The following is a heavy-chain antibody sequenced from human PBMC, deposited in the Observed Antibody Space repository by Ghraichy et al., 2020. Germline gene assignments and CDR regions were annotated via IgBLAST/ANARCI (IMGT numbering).Heavy chain of an antibody. Sequence: ESLNISCAVSGGSISSSNWWSWVRQPPGKGLEWIGEIYHSGSTNYNPSLKSRVTISVDKSKNQFSLKLSSVTAADTAVYYCRGLHPLDGYNPNGVDAFDIWGQGTMVTVSS. J-gene: IGHJ3*02. D-gene: IGHD5-24*01. CDR1: GGSISSSNW. CDR3: RGLHPLDGYNPNGVDAFDI. V-gene: IGHV4-4*02. CDR2: IYHSGST.